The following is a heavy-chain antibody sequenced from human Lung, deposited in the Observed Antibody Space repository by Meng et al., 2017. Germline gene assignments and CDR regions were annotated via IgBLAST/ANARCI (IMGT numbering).Heavy chain of an antibody. CDR3: VRRTYSSGWYFDY. V-gene: IGHV4-34*02. CDR2: IIDSGST. J-gene: IGHJ4*02. Sequence: QVKLQQWGAGLLKPSETLSLTCAVYGGSFSGYYWSWLRQPPGKGLEWIGEIIDSGSTNYNPSLKSRVTISVDTSKNQFSLRVSSVTAADRAVYYCVRRTYSSGWYFDYWGQGTLVTVSS. D-gene: IGHD6-19*01. CDR1: GGSFSGYY.